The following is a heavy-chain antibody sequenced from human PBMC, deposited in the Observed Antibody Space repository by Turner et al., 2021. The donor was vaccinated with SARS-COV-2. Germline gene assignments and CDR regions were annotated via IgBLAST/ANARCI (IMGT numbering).Heavy chain of an antibody. CDR2: IYYSGST. D-gene: IGHD5-18*01. V-gene: IGHV4-39*01. Sequence: QLQLPESGPGLVKPSETLSLPCPVSGGSISSSTYYWGRIRQPPGKGLEWIGNIYYSGSTYYNPSLKSRVTISVDTSKNQCSLKLSSVTAADTAVYYCARLMDTAMDYYGMDVWGQGTTVTVSS. CDR1: GGSISSSTYY. CDR3: ARLMDTAMDYYGMDV. J-gene: IGHJ6*02.